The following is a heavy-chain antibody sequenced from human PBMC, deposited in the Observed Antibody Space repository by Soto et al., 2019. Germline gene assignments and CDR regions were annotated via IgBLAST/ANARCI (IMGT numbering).Heavy chain of an antibody. J-gene: IGHJ4*02. CDR3: ARDLYTSRVIPVDVPYIFDY. CDR2: INAGNGNT. Sequence: QVQLVQSGAEVKKPGASVKVSCKASGYTFTSYGMHWVRQAPGQRLEWMGWINAGNGNTKYSQKFQGRVTITRDTSASTAYMELSSLRSEDTAVYYCARDLYTSRVIPVDVPYIFDYWGQGTLVTVSS. CDR1: GYTFTSYG. V-gene: IGHV1-3*01. D-gene: IGHD6-13*01.